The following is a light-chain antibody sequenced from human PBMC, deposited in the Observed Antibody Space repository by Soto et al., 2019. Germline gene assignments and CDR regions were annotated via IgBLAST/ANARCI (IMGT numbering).Light chain of an antibody. CDR2: GNS. Sequence: QTVVTQPPSVSGAPGXXVXXSXXGXXXXXXAGYDVHWYQQLPGTAPKLLIYGNSNRPSGVPDRFSGSKSGTSASLAITGLQAEDEADYYCQSYDSSLSGSRVFGGGTKLTVL. CDR3: QSYDSSLSGSRV. J-gene: IGLJ2*01. V-gene: IGLV1-40*01. CDR1: XXXXXAGYD.